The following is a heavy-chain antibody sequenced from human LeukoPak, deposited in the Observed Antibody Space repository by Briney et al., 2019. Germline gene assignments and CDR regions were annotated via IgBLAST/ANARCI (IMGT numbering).Heavy chain of an antibody. CDR2: ISAYNGNT. CDR1: GYTFTSYG. D-gene: IGHD3-3*01. Sequence: GASVKVSCKASGYTFTSYGISWVRQAPGQGLEWMGWISAYNGNTNYAQKLQGRVTMTTDTSTCTAYMELRSLRSDDTAVYYCARGMAYYDFWSGYYTRYYYYGMDVWGQGTTVTVSS. CDR3: ARGMAYYDFWSGYYTRYYYYGMDV. V-gene: IGHV1-18*01. J-gene: IGHJ6*02.